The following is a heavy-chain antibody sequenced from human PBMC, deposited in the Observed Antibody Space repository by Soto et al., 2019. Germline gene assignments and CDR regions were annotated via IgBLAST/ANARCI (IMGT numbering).Heavy chain of an antibody. CDR3: ASQIAAAGPVVHAEYFQH. J-gene: IGHJ1*01. CDR1: GFKFSNYA. V-gene: IGHV3-53*01. CDR2: IYSGGST. D-gene: IGHD6-13*01. Sequence: PGGSLRLSCSASGFKFSNYAMSCVRQAPCKGLEWVSVIYSGGSTYYADSVKGRFTISRDNSKNTLYLQMNSLRAEDTAVYYCASQIAAAGPVVHAEYFQHWGQGTLVTVSS.